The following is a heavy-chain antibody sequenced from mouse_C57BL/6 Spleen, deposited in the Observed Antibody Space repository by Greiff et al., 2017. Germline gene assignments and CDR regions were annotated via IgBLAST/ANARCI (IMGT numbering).Heavy chain of an antibody. CDR2: LDPDTGGT. CDR3: TRGLLFFDD. D-gene: IGHD1-1*01. J-gene: IGHJ2*01. Sequence: LVESGAELVRPGASVTLSCKASGYTFTDYEIHWVKQTPVHGLEWIGALDPDTGGTAYNQRLKGKAILTADKSSTTDYMELRSLTSEDSADYYYTRGLLFFDDWGQGTTLTVSS. V-gene: IGHV1-15*01. CDR1: GYTFTDYE.